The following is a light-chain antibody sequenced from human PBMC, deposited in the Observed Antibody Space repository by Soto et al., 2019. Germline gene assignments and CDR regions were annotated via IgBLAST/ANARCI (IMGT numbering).Light chain of an antibody. CDR3: SLYTSSGTYV. CDR1: SSDVGSFNR. V-gene: IGLV2-18*01. Sequence: QSALTQPPSVSGSPGQSVTISCAATSSDVGSFNRVSWYQKTPGTAPKVLIYEVSNRPSGVPDRFSGSRSGSTASLTISGLQAEDEADYYCSLYTSSGTYVFGTGTKVTVL. CDR2: EVS. J-gene: IGLJ1*01.